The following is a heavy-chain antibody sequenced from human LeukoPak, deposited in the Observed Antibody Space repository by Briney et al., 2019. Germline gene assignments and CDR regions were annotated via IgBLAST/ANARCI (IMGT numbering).Heavy chain of an antibody. D-gene: IGHD3-3*01. CDR1: GFTFSSYA. CDR2: ISYDGSNK. J-gene: IGHJ4*02. Sequence: GGSLRLSCAASGFTFSSYAMRWVRQAPGKGLEWVAVISYDGSNKYYADSVKGRFTISRDNSKNTLYLQMNSLRAEDTAVYYCARDGALRFLEWLLSHFDYWGQGTLVTVSS. V-gene: IGHV3-30-3*01. CDR3: ARDGALRFLEWLLSHFDY.